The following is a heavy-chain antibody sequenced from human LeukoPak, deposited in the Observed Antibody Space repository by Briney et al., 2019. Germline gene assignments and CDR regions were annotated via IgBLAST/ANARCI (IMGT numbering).Heavy chain of an antibody. J-gene: IGHJ5*02. Sequence: ASVKVSCKASGYTFTSYDINWVRRATGQGLEWMGWMNPNSGNTGYAQKFQGRVTITRNTSISTAYMELSSLRSEDTAVYYCARGVNRRYCSSTSCVTTPNWFDPWGQGTLVTVSS. CDR1: GYTFTSYD. D-gene: IGHD2-2*01. CDR2: MNPNSGNT. CDR3: ARGVNRRYCSSTSCVTTPNWFDP. V-gene: IGHV1-8*03.